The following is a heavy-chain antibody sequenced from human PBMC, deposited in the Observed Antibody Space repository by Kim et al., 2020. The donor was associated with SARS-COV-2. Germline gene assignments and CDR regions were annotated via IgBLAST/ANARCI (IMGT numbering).Heavy chain of an antibody. Sequence: ASVKVSCKASGYTFTSYGISWVRQAPGQGLEWMGWISAYNGNTNYAQKLQGRVTMTTDTSTSTAYMELRSLRSDDTAVYYCARERGIGVYYYYGMDVWGQGTTVTVSS. V-gene: IGHV1-18*04. CDR2: ISAYNGNT. J-gene: IGHJ6*02. CDR3: ARERGIGVYYYYGMDV. D-gene: IGHD3-16*01. CDR1: GYTFTSYG.